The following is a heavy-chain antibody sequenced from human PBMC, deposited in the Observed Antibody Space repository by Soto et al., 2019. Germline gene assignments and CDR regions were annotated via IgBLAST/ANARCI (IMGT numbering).Heavy chain of an antibody. CDR2: XXFXGXXX. CDR3: AYGSSSAWIDY. D-gene: IGHD3-10*01. V-gene: IGHV4-39*01. Sequence: SETLSLTCSVSGDSMRGYHFYWGWIRQAQGKGLXWXGXXXFXGXXXYXXXXLKSRVSISVDTSKNEFSLRLTSLTAADTAVYFCAYGSSSAWIDYWGQGTLVTVSS. J-gene: IGHJ4*02. CDR1: GDSMRGYHFY.